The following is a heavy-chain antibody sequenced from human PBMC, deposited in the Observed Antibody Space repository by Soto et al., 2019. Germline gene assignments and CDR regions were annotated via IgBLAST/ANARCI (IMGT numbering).Heavy chain of an antibody. D-gene: IGHD4-17*01. CDR1: GFSLTTQGVH. J-gene: IGHJ4*02. CDR3: VYRYFGDHCVQF. Sequence: QITLKESGPTLVKPTQTLTLTCTFSGFSLTTQGVHVGWIRQPPGKALEWLALIYWHDNEVYSPSLKNRLTITRDPSKSKVVLTLATVDPVDTATYYCVYRYFGDHCVQFWGQGILVNESS. CDR2: IYWHDNE. V-gene: IGHV2-5*01.